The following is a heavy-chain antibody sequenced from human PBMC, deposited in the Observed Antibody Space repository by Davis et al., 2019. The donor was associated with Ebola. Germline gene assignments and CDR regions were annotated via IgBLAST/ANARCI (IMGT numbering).Heavy chain of an antibody. Sequence: AASVKVSCKASGYTFTSYAMHWVRQAPGQRLEWMGWINPNSGGTNYAQKFQGWVTMTRDTSISTAYMELSRLRSDDTAVYYCARDSCSSTSCPMYYYGMDVWGQGTTVTVSS. CDR2: INPNSGGT. V-gene: IGHV1-2*04. D-gene: IGHD2-2*01. CDR1: GYTFTSYA. J-gene: IGHJ6*02. CDR3: ARDSCSSTSCPMYYYGMDV.